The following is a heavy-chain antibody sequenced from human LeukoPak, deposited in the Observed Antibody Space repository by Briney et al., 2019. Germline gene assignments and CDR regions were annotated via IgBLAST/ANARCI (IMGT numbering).Heavy chain of an antibody. CDR2: IYTSGST. V-gene: IGHV4-61*02. J-gene: IGHJ4*02. CDR3: ARAGKYYDCWSAQFDY. D-gene: IGHD3-3*01. Sequence: PSQTLSLTCTVSGGSISSGSYYWSWIRQPAGKGLEWIGRIYTSGSTNYNPSLKSRVTISVDTSKNQFSLKLSSVTAADTAVYYCARAGKYYDCWSAQFDYWGQGTLVTVSS. CDR1: GGSISSGSYY.